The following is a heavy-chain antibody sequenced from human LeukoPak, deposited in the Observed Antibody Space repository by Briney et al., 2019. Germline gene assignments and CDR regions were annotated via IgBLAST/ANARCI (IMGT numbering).Heavy chain of an antibody. Sequence: PGRSLRLSCAASGFTFSSYAMHWVRQAPGKGLEWVAVISYDGSNKYYADSVKGRFTISRDNSKNTLYLQMNNLRAEDTAVYYCARLLGSYFDYWGQGTLVTVSS. V-gene: IGHV3-30-3*01. CDR2: ISYDGSNK. J-gene: IGHJ4*02. D-gene: IGHD7-27*01. CDR1: GFTFSSYA. CDR3: ARLLGSYFDY.